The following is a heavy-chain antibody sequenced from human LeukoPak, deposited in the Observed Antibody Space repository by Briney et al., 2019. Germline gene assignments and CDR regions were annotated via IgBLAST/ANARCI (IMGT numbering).Heavy chain of an antibody. CDR1: GFTLSSYA. Sequence: TGGSLILSCAASGFTLSSYAMHWVRQAPGKGLEWVAVISYDGSNKYYADSVKGRFTISRDNSKNTLYLQMNSLRAEDTAVYYCARGAYSNYPYYYYGMDVWGQGTTVTVSS. J-gene: IGHJ6*02. D-gene: IGHD4-11*01. V-gene: IGHV3-30-3*01. CDR2: ISYDGSNK. CDR3: ARGAYSNYPYYYYGMDV.